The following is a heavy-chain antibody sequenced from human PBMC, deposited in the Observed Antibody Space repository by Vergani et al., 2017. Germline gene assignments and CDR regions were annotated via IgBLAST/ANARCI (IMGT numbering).Heavy chain of an antibody. CDR2: IYYSGST. Sequence: QLQLQESGPGLVKPSETLSLTCTVSGGSISSSSYYWGWIRQPPGKGLEWIGGIYYSGSTYYNPSLKSRVTISVDTCKNQFSLKLSPVTAADTAVYYCARDQSWRDGAFDIGGQGTMVTVSS. CDR3: ARDQSWRDGAFDI. D-gene: IGHD3-3*01. J-gene: IGHJ3*02. CDR1: GGSISSSSYY. V-gene: IGHV4-39*07.